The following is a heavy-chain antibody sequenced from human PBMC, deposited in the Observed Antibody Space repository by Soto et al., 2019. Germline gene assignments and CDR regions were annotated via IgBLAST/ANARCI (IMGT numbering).Heavy chain of an antibody. D-gene: IGHD1-26*01. CDR2: ISDSGGTS. Sequence: EVQLVDSGGGLVQPGGSLRLPGAASGFIFSNYVRSWVRQPPGKGLEWVSSISDSGGTSYYADSVKGRFTISRDNSKNTLYLQMNSLRAEDTAIYYCAKRPRALLTFDYWGQGTLVTVSS. J-gene: IGHJ4*02. V-gene: IGHV3-23*04. CDR3: AKRPRALLTFDY. CDR1: GFIFSNYV.